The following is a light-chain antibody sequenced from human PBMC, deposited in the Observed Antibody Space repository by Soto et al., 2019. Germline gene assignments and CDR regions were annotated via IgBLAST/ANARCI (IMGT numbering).Light chain of an antibody. CDR1: SSDVGGYNY. J-gene: IGLJ3*02. CDR3: SSYTSSSTRV. Sequence: QSAQTQPASVSGSPGQSITYSCTGTSSDVGGYNYVSWYQQHPGKAPKLMIYEVSNRPSGVSNRFSGSKSGNTASLTISGLQAEDEADYYCSSYTSSSTRVFGGATKLTVL. V-gene: IGLV2-14*01. CDR2: EVS.